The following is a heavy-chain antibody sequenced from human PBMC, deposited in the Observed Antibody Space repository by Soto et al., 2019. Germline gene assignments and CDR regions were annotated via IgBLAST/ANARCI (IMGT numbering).Heavy chain of an antibody. J-gene: IGHJ3*02. CDR1: GFTFRSYS. CDR3: AREGDDYGDYKRAFDI. D-gene: IGHD4-17*01. Sequence: EVQLVESGGGLVKPGGSLRLSCEASGFTFRSYSMNWVRQAPGKGLECVSSISTTSSYIYYGDSVKGRFTISRDNAKNSLFLQMNSLRAEDTAIYYCAREGDDYGDYKRAFDIWGQGTTVTVSS. V-gene: IGHV3-21*01. CDR2: ISTTSSYI.